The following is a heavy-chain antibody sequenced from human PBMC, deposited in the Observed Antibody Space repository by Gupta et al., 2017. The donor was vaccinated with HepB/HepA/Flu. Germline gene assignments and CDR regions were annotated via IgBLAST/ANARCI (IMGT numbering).Heavy chain of an antibody. D-gene: IGHD1-26*01. V-gene: IGHV3-74*01. CDR1: GFTFSISW. Sequence: EVQLVESGGGLVQPGGSLRLSCAASGFTFSISWMHWVRQAPGKGLVWVSRLNTDGSTTNYADSVKGRFTISRDNAKNTLYLQMNSLRAEDTAVYYCARGLHGSPIDYWGQGTLVTVSS. CDR2: LNTDGSTT. CDR3: ARGLHGSPIDY. J-gene: IGHJ4*02.